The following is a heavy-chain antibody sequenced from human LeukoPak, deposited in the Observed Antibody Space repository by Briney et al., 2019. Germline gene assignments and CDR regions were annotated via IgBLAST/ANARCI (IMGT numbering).Heavy chain of an antibody. CDR1: GDIVSNNSAA. CDR2: TYYRSQWYN. J-gene: IGHJ4*02. D-gene: IGHD5-18*01. V-gene: IGHV6-1*01. CDR3: ARTNTAIITYDY. Sequence: SQTLSLTCAISGDIVSNNSAAWNWIRQSPSRGLEWLVRTYYRSQWYNDYAVSVKSRITINPDTSKNQFSLQLNSVTPDDTAVYYCARTNTAIITYDYWGQGTLVTVSS.